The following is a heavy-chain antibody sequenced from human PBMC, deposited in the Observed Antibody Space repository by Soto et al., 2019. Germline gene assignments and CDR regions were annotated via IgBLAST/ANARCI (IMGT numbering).Heavy chain of an antibody. CDR1: GFTFSSYA. J-gene: IGHJ6*02. Sequence: PGGSLRLSCAASGFTFSSYAMSWVRQAPGKGLEWVSAISGSGGSTYYADSVKGRFTISRDNSKNTLYLQMNSLRAEDTAVYYCATAGVRDAYYYYGMDVWGRGTTVAASS. CDR3: ATAGVRDAYYYYGMDV. V-gene: IGHV3-23*01. CDR2: ISGSGGST. D-gene: IGHD2-21*01.